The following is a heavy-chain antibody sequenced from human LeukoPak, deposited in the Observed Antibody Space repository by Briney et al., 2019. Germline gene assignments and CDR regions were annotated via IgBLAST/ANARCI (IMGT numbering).Heavy chain of an antibody. Sequence: SETLSLTCTVSGGSISSYYWNWIRQPPGKGLEWIGYIYYSGSTNSNPSLKSRVTTSVDTSKNQFSLKLSSVTAADTAVYYCARKELVPHYYYYYGMDVWGQGTTVTVSS. D-gene: IGHD3-10*01. CDR1: GGSISSYY. CDR3: ARKELVPHYYYYYGMDV. V-gene: IGHV4-59*01. CDR2: IYYSGST. J-gene: IGHJ6*02.